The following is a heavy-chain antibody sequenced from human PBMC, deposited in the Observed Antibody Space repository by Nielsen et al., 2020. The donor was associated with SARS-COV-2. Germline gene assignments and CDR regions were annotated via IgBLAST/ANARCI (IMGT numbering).Heavy chain of an antibody. J-gene: IGHJ4*02. CDR1: RYTFTSYS. CDR2: INPSSGST. V-gene: IGHV1-46*01. CDR3: ARATFSFTQLLNY. D-gene: IGHD2-2*01. Sequence: ASVNVSCKASRYTFTSYSMHWVRQAPGQGLEWLGIINPSSGSTSYAQKFQGRVTMTRDTSTTTVYMELSSLRSEDTAVYYCARATFSFTQLLNYWGQGTLVTVSS.